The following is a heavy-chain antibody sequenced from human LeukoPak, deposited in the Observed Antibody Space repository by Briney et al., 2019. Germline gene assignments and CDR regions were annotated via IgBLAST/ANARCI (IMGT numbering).Heavy chain of an antibody. CDR3: ARRPTIKHIVVVPAAIRDY. J-gene: IGHJ4*02. D-gene: IGHD2-2*02. CDR2: IYYSGST. CDR1: GGSISSSSYY. Sequence: PSETLSLTCTVSGGSISSSSYYWGWIRQPPGKGLEWIGRIYYSGSTYYNPSLKSRVTISVDTSKNQFSLKLSSVTAADTAVYYCARRPTIKHIVVVPAAIRDYWGQGTLVTVSS. V-gene: IGHV4-39*01.